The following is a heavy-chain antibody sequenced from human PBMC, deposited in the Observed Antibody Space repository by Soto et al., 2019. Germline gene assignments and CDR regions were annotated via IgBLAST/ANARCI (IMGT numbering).Heavy chain of an antibody. CDR2: IIPIFGTA. Sequence: SVKVSCKASGGTFSSYAISWVRQAPGQGLEWMGGIIPIFGTANYAQKFQGRVTITADESTSTAYMELSSLRSEDTAVYYCARSFVVVPAAMAYWGRGTLVTVSS. CDR1: GGTFSSYA. V-gene: IGHV1-69*13. CDR3: ARSFVVVPAAMAY. J-gene: IGHJ4*02. D-gene: IGHD2-2*01.